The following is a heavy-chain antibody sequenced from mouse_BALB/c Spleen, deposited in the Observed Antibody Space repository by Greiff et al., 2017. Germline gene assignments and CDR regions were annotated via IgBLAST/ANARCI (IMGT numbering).Heavy chain of an antibody. CDR3: TREDYGNDFDY. J-gene: IGHJ2*01. CDR2: IYPGNSDT. CDR1: GYTFTSYW. Sequence: EVQLQQSGTVLARPGASVKMSCKASGYTFTSYWMHWVKQRPGQGLEWIGAIYPGNSDTSYNQKFKGKAKLTAVTSTSTAYMELSSLTNEDSAVYYCTREDYGNDFDYWGQGTTLTVSS. V-gene: IGHV1-5*01. D-gene: IGHD2-1*01.